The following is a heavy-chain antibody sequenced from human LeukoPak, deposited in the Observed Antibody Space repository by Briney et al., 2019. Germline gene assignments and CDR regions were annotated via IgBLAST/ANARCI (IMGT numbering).Heavy chain of an antibody. CDR1: GYTFAGYY. J-gene: IGHJ4*02. CDR3: ARSYSGSGSEGY. D-gene: IGHD3-10*01. Sequence: ASVKVSCRASGYTFAGYYLHWVRQAPGQGLEWMGWINPKSGGTDYAQSFQGRATMTTDASISTAYMELSRLTSDDTAVYYCARSYSGSGSEGYWGQGTLVTVSS. CDR2: INPKSGGT. V-gene: IGHV1-2*02.